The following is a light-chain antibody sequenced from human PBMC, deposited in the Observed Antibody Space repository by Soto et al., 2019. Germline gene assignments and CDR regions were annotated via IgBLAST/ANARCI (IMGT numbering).Light chain of an antibody. CDR3: QQRSNWLGIA. J-gene: IGKJ5*01. CDR2: DAS. V-gene: IGKV3-11*01. Sequence: EIVLTQSPATLSLSPGERATLSCRASQSVSSYLAWYQQKPGQAPRLLIYDASNRATGIRARFSGSGSGTDVAHTISSLEPEDFAVYYFQQRSNWLGIAFGQGTRLEIK. CDR1: QSVSSY.